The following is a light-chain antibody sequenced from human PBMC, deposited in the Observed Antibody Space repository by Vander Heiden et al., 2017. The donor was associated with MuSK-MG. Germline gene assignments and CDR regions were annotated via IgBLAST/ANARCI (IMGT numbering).Light chain of an antibody. CDR2: QDI. Sequence: SYELTQPPSVSVSPGQTASITCSGHQLGDKYACWYQQKPGQSPVLVIYQDIKRPAGIPERFSGSNTGNTATLTIGGTQAMDEADYYCQEWDSSTVVFGGGTKLTVL. J-gene: IGLJ2*01. CDR1: QLGDKY. V-gene: IGLV3-1*01. CDR3: QEWDSSTVV.